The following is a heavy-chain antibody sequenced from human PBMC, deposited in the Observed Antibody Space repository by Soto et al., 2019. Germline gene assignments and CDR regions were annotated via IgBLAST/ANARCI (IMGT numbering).Heavy chain of an antibody. Sequence: QVQLVQSGAEVKKPGASVKISCEASGYTFISRALHWVRQAPGQRLEWMGWINPDNANTKYSQNFQGRVTFTRDTSATTAYMELSSQRSADTAVYFCARAPCSGHYLDDWGQGTLVTVSS. CDR2: INPDNANT. J-gene: IGHJ4*01. D-gene: IGHD2-15*01. CDR3: ARAPCSGHYLDD. CDR1: GYTFISRA. V-gene: IGHV1-3*01.